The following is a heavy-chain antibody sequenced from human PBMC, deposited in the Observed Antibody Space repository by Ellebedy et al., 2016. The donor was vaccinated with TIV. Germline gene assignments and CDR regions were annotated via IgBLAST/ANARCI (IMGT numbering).Heavy chain of an antibody. CDR2: INPNSGGT. CDR1: GYTFTSYY. V-gene: IGHV1-2*04. D-gene: IGHD6-13*01. J-gene: IGHJ4*02. CDR3: ARDEAAGTSLYTY. Sequence: ASVKVSCXASGYTFTSYYMHWVRQAPGQGLEWMGWINPNSGGTNYAQKFQGWVTMTRDTSTSTVYMELSSLRSEDTAVYYCARDEAAGTSLYTYWGQGTLVTVSS.